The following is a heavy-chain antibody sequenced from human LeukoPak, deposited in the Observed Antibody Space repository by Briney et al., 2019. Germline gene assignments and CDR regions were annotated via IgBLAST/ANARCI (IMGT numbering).Heavy chain of an antibody. D-gene: IGHD6-6*01. CDR1: GGSISSYY. V-gene: IGHV4-59*08. CDR2: IYYSGNT. CDR3: ARHDLEARAWFDP. J-gene: IGHJ5*02. Sequence: SQTLSLTCTVSGGSISSYYWSWIRQPPGKGLEWIGYIYYSGNTNYNPSLKSRVTISVDTSKNQFSLKLSSVTAADTAVYYCARHDLEARAWFDPWGQGTLVTVSS.